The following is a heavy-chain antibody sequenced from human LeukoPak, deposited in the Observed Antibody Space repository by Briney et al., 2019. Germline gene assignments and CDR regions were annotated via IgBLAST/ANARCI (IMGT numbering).Heavy chain of an antibody. J-gene: IGHJ4*02. V-gene: IGHV4-61*01. CDR1: GYSISSGYY. D-gene: IGHD2-2*01. Sequence: ASETLSLTCVVSGYSISSGYYWGWIRQPPGKGLEWTGYIYYSGSTNYNPSLKSRVTISVDTSKNQFSLKLSSVTAADTAVYYCARVKGTSSFDYWGQGTLVTVSS. CDR3: ARVKGTSSFDY. CDR2: IYYSGST.